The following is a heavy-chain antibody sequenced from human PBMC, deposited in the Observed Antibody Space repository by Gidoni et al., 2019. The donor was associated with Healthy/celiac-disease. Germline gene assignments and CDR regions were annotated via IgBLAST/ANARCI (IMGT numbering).Heavy chain of an antibody. V-gene: IGHV4-61*01. CDR1: GGSVSSGSYY. Sequence: QVQLQESGPGLVKPSETLSLTCTVSGGSVSSGSYYWSWIRQPPGKGLEWIGYIYYSGSTNYNPSLKSRVTISVDTSKNQFSLKLSSVTAADTAVYYCARDSFRDPMDYWGQGTLVTVSS. J-gene: IGHJ4*02. CDR2: IYYSGST. D-gene: IGHD3-10*01. CDR3: ARDSFRDPMDY.